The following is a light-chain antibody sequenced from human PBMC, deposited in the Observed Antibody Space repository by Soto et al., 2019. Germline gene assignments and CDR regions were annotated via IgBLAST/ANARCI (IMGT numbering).Light chain of an antibody. CDR2: KAS. Sequence: DLQVTQSPATLSASVGDTVSITCRASQSVLTWLAWYQQKPGKAPNLLIYKASRLRDGVPSRFSGSGSGTDFTLTITSLQPDDFASYFCQHYFSYPYAFGQGTKVDIK. J-gene: IGKJ2*01. CDR3: QHYFSYPYA. V-gene: IGKV1-5*03. CDR1: QSVLTW.